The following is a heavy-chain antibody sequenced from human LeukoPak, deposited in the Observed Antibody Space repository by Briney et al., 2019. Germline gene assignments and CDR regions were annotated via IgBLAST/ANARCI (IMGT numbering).Heavy chain of an antibody. J-gene: IGHJ4*02. V-gene: IGHV3-23*01. CDR1: GFTFSSYA. CDR2: ISGSGGST. CDR3: AKHITMVRGVILSY. Sequence: GGSLRLSCAASGFTFSSYAMSWVRQAPGKGLEWVSAISGSGGSTYYADSVKGRFTISRDNSRNTLYLQMNSLRAEDTAVYYCAKHITMVRGVILSYWGQGTLVTVSS. D-gene: IGHD3-10*01.